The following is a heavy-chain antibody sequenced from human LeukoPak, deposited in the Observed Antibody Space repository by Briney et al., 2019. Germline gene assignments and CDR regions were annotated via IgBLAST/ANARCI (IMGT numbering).Heavy chain of an antibody. Sequence: PGGSLRLSCAASGFTFSSYGMHWVRQAPGKGLEWVAVIWYDGSNKYCADSVKGRFTISRDNSKNTLYLQMNSLRAEDTAVYYCARDGGYYDILTGSDYWGQGTLVTVSS. CDR2: IWYDGSNK. D-gene: IGHD3-9*01. V-gene: IGHV3-33*01. CDR3: ARDGGYYDILTGSDY. J-gene: IGHJ4*02. CDR1: GFTFSSYG.